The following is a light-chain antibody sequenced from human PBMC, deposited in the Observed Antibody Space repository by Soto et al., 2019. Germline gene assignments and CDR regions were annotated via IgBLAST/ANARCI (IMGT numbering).Light chain of an antibody. Sequence: QSALTQPASVSGSPGQSITISCTGTSSDVGSYNLVSWYQQHPGKAPKVMIYEVSKRPSGVLNRFSGSKSGNTASLTISGLQAEDEADYYCCSYAGSSTHVFGTGTKVTVL. CDR2: EVS. CDR3: CSYAGSSTHV. V-gene: IGLV2-23*02. J-gene: IGLJ1*01. CDR1: SSDVGSYNL.